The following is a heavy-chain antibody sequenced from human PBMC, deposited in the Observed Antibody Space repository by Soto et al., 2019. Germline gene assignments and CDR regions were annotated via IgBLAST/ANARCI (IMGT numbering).Heavy chain of an antibody. CDR2: INSDGSST. J-gene: IGHJ2*01. CDR1: GFTFNSCC. Sequence: GGSLRLSCAASGFTFNSCCMHWVRQAPGKGLVWVSRINSDGSSTTYADSVKGRFTISRDNAKNTLYLQMNSLRAEDTAVYNCAKEPVGPDWYFDLWGRGTLVTVSS. CDR3: AKEPVGPDWYFDL. V-gene: IGHV3-74*03.